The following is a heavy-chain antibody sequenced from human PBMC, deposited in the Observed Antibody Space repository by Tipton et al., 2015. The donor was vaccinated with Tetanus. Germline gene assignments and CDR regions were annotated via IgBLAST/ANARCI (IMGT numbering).Heavy chain of an antibody. CDR2: IYYSGST. Sequence: LRLSCTVSGGSISSYYWSWIRQPPGKGLEWIGYIYYSGSTNYNPSLKSRVTISVDTSKNQFSLKLSSVTAAGTAVYYCARGGIAAAGGGLDYWGQGTLVTVSS. CDR3: ARGGIAAAGGGLDY. D-gene: IGHD6-13*01. J-gene: IGHJ4*02. V-gene: IGHV4-59*01. CDR1: GGSISSYY.